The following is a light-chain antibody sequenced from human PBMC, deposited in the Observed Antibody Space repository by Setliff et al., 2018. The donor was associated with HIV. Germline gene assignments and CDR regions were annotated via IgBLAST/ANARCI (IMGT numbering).Light chain of an antibody. Sequence: QSVLTQPASVSGSPGQSITISCTGTSSDIGAYNYVSWYQQYPGKAPKLVISDVTIRPSGVSNRFSGSKSGNTASLTISGLQAEDEGDYYCYSYTAGTSYGFGGGTKVTVL. CDR1: SSDIGAYNY. V-gene: IGLV2-14*03. J-gene: IGLJ1*01. CDR2: DVT. CDR3: YSYTAGTSYG.